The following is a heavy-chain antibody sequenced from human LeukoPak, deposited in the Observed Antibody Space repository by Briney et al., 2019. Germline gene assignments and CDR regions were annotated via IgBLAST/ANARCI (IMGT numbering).Heavy chain of an antibody. Sequence: GGSLRLSCAASGFTVSSNYMSWVRRAPGKGLEWVSVIYSGGSTYYADSVKGRFTISRDNSKNTLYLQMNSLRAEDTAVYYCARVMGYYYDSSGYENWFDPWGQGTLVTVSS. V-gene: IGHV3-53*01. D-gene: IGHD3-22*01. CDR3: ARVMGYYYDSSGYENWFDP. CDR2: IYSGGST. CDR1: GFTVSSNY. J-gene: IGHJ5*02.